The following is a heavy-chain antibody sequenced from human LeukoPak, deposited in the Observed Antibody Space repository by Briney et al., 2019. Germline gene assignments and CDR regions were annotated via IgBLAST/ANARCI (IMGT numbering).Heavy chain of an antibody. D-gene: IGHD6-19*01. CDR3: ARDSAAVADY. V-gene: IGHV4-38-2*02. J-gene: IGHJ4*02. Sequence: SETLSLTCTVSGYSISSGYYWGWIRQPPGKGLEWIGSIYHSGSTYYNPSLKSRVTISVDTSKNQFSLKLSSVTAADTAVYYCARDSAAVADYWGQGTPVTVSS. CDR2: IYHSGST. CDR1: GYSISSGYY.